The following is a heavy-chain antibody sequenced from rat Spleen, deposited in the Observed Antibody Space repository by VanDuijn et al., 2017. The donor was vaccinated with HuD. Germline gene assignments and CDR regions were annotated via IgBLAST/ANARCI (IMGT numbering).Heavy chain of an antibody. J-gene: IGHJ4*01. CDR3: ARRNYYYYDGTYYYGPMDA. Sequence: EVQLVESGGGLVQPGRSLKLSCAASGFTFSNYGMAWVRQTPTKGLEWVASISTGGGNTYYRDSVKGRFTISRDNAKNTQYLQMDSLRSEDTATYYCARRNYYYYDGTYYYGPMDAWGQGASVTVSS. CDR2: ISTGGGNT. CDR1: GFTFSNYG. D-gene: IGHD1-12*02. V-gene: IGHV5S14*01.